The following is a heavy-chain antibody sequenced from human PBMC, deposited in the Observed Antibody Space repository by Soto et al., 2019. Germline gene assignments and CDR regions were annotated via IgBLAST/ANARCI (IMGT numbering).Heavy chain of an antibody. CDR3: GRDFSGTIQAYSWFEP. Sequence: GGSLTLSCAASGFTFSSYAMHWVRQAPGKGLEWVAVISYDGSNKYYADSVKGRFTTSRANSKNTLYLQMNSLRAEHTAVYYCGRDFSGTIQAYSWFEPWGQRTLVT. D-gene: IGHD1-26*01. CDR1: GFTFSSYA. J-gene: IGHJ5*02. CDR2: ISYDGSNK. V-gene: IGHV3-30-3*01.